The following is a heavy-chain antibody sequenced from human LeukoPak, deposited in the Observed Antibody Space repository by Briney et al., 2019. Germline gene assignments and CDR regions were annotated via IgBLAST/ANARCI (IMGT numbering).Heavy chain of an antibody. CDR1: GFTVSSYG. J-gene: IGHJ2*01. Sequence: PGGSLRLSCAGSGFTVSSYGMEWVRQSPGKGLGWMTFIRCDGSKKYYADFVNGPFTISRDNSKTTLYLQMNSLRAEDTAVYYCARLNEVTKYWYFDLWGRGTLVTVSS. V-gene: IGHV3-30*02. D-gene: IGHD4-17*01. CDR2: IRCDGSKK. CDR3: ARLNEVTKYWYFDL.